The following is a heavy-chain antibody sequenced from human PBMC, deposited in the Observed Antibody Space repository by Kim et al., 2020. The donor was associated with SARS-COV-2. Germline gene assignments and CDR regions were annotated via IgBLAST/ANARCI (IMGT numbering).Heavy chain of an antibody. V-gene: IGHV7-4-1*02. Sequence: ASVKVSCKASGYTFTSYAMNWVRQAPGQGLEWMGWINTNNGNPTNAQGFTGRFVFPVDTSVSTDYLQISSLKAEDTAVYFCARRVGWQQLAGEDYWGQGTLVTVSS. J-gene: IGHJ4*02. CDR1: GYTFTSYA. D-gene: IGHD6-13*01. CDR3: ARRVGWQQLAGEDY. CDR2: INTNNGNP.